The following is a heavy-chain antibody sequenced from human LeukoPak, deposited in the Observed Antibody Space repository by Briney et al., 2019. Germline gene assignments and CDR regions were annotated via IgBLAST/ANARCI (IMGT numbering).Heavy chain of an antibody. CDR2: IYPGDSDT. CDR3: ARHGTTTVGDWFDP. CDR1: GYSFIRYW. V-gene: IGHV5-51*01. J-gene: IGHJ5*02. Sequence: GESLKISCKGSGYSFIRYWIGWVRQMPGKGLEWMGIIYPGDSDTRYSPSFQGQVTISADKSISTAYLQWSSPKASDSAMYYCARHGTTTVGDWFDPWGQGTLVTVSS. D-gene: IGHD4-23*01.